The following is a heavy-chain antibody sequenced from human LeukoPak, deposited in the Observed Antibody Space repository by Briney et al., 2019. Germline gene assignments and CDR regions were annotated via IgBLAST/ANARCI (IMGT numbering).Heavy chain of an antibody. Sequence: SETLSLTCTVCGGSFSGYYWSWIRQPPGKGLEWIGEINHSGSTNYNPSLKSRVTISVDTSNNQFSLKLSSVTAADTAVYYCARLYGSGSYYNYWGQGTLVTVSS. J-gene: IGHJ4*02. CDR3: ARLYGSGSYYNY. D-gene: IGHD3-10*01. V-gene: IGHV4-34*01. CDR2: INHSGST. CDR1: GGSFSGYY.